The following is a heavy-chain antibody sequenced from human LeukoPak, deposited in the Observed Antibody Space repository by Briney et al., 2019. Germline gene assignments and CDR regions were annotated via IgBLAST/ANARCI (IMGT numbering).Heavy chain of an antibody. CDR1: GGSINSYY. D-gene: IGHD2-15*01. CDR2: IYYSGST. Sequence: SETPSLTCTVSGGSINSYYWSWIRQPPGKGLEWIGYIYYSGSTNYNPSLKSLVTISVHTCNNEFSLKLTSLTAADTAVYYCVRHLSAGRPAFDIWGRGTMVTVSS. J-gene: IGHJ3*02. V-gene: IGHV4-59*08. CDR3: VRHLSAGRPAFDI.